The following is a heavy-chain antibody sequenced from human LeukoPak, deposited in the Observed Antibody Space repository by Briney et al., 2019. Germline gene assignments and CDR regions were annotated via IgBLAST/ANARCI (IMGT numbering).Heavy chain of an antibody. V-gene: IGHV4-61*02. CDR1: VGSISSGRYY. Sequence: QVQLQESGPGLVKPSQTLSLTCTVSVGSISSGRYYWCWIRQPAGQRLPWIGRIYTSGSTNYNPSLKSRVTISVDTSKNQCSLKLSSVTAADTAVYYCARVYIAGYYFDYWGQGTLVTVSS. CDR2: IYTSGST. D-gene: IGHD2-15*01. CDR3: ARVYIAGYYFDY. J-gene: IGHJ4*02.